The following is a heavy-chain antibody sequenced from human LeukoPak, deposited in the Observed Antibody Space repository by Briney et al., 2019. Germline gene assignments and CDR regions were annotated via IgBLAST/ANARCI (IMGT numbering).Heavy chain of an antibody. CDR3: ATLPIVGATAEIDY. D-gene: IGHD1-26*01. Sequence: GGSLRLSCAASGFTFSSYAMHWVRQAPGKGLEWVAVISYDGSNKYYADSVKGRLTISRDNSKNTLYLQMNSLRAEDTAVYYCATLPIVGATAEIDYWGQGTLVTVSS. J-gene: IGHJ4*02. V-gene: IGHV3-30-3*01. CDR1: GFTFSSYA. CDR2: ISYDGSNK.